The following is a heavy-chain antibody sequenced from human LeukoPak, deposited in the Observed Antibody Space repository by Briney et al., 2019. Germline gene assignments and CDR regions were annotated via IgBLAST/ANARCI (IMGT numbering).Heavy chain of an antibody. CDR3: ARDTVTTFRFRDYYYYGMDV. CDR2: ISGSGGST. CDR1: GFTFSSYA. Sequence: GGSLRLSCAASGFTFSSYAMSWVRQAPGKGLEWVSAISGSGGSTYYADSVKGRFTISRDNSKNTLYPQMNSLRAEDTAVYYCARDTVTTFRFRDYYYYGMDVWGQGTTVTVPS. D-gene: IGHD4-17*01. J-gene: IGHJ6*02. V-gene: IGHV3-23*01.